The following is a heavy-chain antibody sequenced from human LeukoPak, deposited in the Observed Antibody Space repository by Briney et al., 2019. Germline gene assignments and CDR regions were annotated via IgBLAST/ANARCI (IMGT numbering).Heavy chain of an antibody. CDR2: INCSGGDT. J-gene: IGHJ4*02. D-gene: IGHD2-2*01. V-gene: IGHV3-23*01. CDR1: GFAFSSYA. CDR3: AKSPHCSCISCYLFDY. Sequence: GGSLRLSCAASGFAFSSYAMSWVRQAPGKGLEWVSAINCSGGDTYYADSVRGRFTISRDNSKNTLYLQMNSLRAEDTAVYYCAKSPHCSCISCYLFDYGGQGTLVTVSS.